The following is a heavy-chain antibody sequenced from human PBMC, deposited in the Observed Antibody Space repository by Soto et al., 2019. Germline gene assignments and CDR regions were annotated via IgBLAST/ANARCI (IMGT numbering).Heavy chain of an antibody. V-gene: IGHV4-59*01. CDR2: IYYSGST. CDR3: ARDRGVGATGYYYGMDV. D-gene: IGHD1-26*01. J-gene: IGHJ6*02. CDR1: GGSISSYY. Sequence: SETLSLTCTVSGGSISSYYWSWIRQPPGKGLEWIGYIYYSGSTNYNPSLKSRVTISVDTSKNQFSLKLSSVTAADTAVYYCARDRGVGATGYYYGMDVWGQGTTVTVSS.